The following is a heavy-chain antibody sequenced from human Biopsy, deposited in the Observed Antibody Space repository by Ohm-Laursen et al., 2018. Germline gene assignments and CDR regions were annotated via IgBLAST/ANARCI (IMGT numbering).Heavy chain of an antibody. CDR3: VKDRGAAGTDYYYGMDV. V-gene: IGHV3-30*02. CDR2: IWYDGNNK. Sequence: SLRLSCAASGFTFSSYGMHWVRQAPGKGLEWVAFIWYDGNNKYYADSVKGRFTISRDNSENTLYLQMNSLRAEDTAVFYFVKDRGAAGTDYYYGMDVWGQGTTVTVSS. D-gene: IGHD6-13*01. CDR1: GFTFSSYG. J-gene: IGHJ6*01.